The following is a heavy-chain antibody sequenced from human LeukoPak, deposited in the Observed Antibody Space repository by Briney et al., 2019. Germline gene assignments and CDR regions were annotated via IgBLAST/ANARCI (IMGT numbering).Heavy chain of an antibody. Sequence: GGSLRLSCAASGFTFSNYGMHWARRGPGKGLEWVSFIRYDGANKYYADSVKGRFTISRDNAKNMLYLQMNSLRAEDAAVYYCAKDAWDCSNGSCPSYFYYMDVWGKGTTVTVSS. CDR1: GFTFSNYG. J-gene: IGHJ6*03. CDR2: IRYDGANK. D-gene: IGHD2-15*01. V-gene: IGHV3-30*02. CDR3: AKDAWDCSNGSCPSYFYYMDV.